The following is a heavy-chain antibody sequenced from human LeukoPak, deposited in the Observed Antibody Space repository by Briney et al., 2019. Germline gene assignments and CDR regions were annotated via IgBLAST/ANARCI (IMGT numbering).Heavy chain of an antibody. J-gene: IGHJ4*02. CDR2: IIPILGIA. V-gene: IGHV1-69*04. CDR3: ARLGGYSGYDSFY. Sequence: SVKVSCKASGGTFSSYAISWVRQAPGQGLGWMGRIIPILGIANYAQKFQGRVTITADKSTSTAYMELSSLRSEDTAVYYSARLGGYSGYDSFYWGQGTLVTVSS. CDR1: GGTFSSYA. D-gene: IGHD5-12*01.